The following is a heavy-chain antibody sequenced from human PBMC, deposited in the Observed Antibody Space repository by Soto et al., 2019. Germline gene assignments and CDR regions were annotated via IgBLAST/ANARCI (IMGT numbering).Heavy chain of an antibody. CDR2: IIPIRGIA. V-gene: IGHV1-69*02. CDR1: GGTFSSYT. J-gene: IGHJ4*02. Sequence: QVQLVQSGAEVKKPGSSVKVSCKASGGTFSSYTISWVRQAPGQGLEWMGRIIPIRGIANYAQKFQGRVTITADKSTSTAYMELSSLRSEDTAVYYCATPPYYDRSGARDYWGQGTLVTVSS. D-gene: IGHD3-22*01. CDR3: ATPPYYDRSGARDY.